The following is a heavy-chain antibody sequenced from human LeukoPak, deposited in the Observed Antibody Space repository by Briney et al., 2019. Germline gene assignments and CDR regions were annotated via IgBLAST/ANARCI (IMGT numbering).Heavy chain of an antibody. Sequence: GGSLRLPCAASGFTFSSYSMNWLRQATGRGLEWVSSISSSSNYIFYADSVKGRLTIPRHNAKNSLYLQMNSLRAGDTAAYYCARDFPASNYYDSSGYGYWGQGTLVTVSS. CDR2: ISSSSNYI. D-gene: IGHD3-22*01. CDR3: ARDFPASNYYDSSGYGY. J-gene: IGHJ4*02. CDR1: GFTFSSYS. V-gene: IGHV3-21*01.